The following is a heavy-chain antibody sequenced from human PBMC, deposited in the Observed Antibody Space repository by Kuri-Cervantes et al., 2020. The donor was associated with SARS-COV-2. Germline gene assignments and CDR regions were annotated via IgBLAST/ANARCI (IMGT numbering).Heavy chain of an antibody. CDR1: GFTFSSYS. CDR2: ISSSSSTI. D-gene: IGHD3/OR15-3a*01. CDR3: ARGPGLFDF. J-gene: IGHJ4*02. V-gene: IGHV3-48*01. Sequence: GESLKISCAGSGFTFSSYSMNWVRQTPGKGLEWVSYISSSSSTIYYADSVKGRFTVSRDNAKNSLYLQMNSLRAEDTAVYYCARGPGLFDFWGQGTLVTVSS.